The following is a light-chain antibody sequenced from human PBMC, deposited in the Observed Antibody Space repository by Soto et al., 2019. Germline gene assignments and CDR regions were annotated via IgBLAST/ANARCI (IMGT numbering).Light chain of an antibody. Sequence: EVVMTQSPATLSVSPGERATLSCRASQSVTSRLAWYQQKPGQAPRLLIYGASARATGIPARFSGSGFGTEFTLTINSLQSEDFAVYYCQLYNNWPLTFGGGTKVDIK. CDR2: GAS. CDR3: QLYNNWPLT. V-gene: IGKV3-15*01. CDR1: QSVTSR. J-gene: IGKJ4*01.